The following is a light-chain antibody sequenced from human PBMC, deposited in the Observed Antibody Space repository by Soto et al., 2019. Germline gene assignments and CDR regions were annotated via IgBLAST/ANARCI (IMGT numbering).Light chain of an antibody. CDR2: ADN. Sequence: QSVLSQPPSASGTPGQRVTISCSGRTSNIGSNIVSWYQQLPGTAPKLVIFADNQRPSGVPDRFSGFKSGTSASLTISGLQAEDEADYYCSSYTSSSTQVFGGGTQLTVL. J-gene: IGLJ7*01. V-gene: IGLV1-44*01. CDR3: SSYTSSSTQV. CDR1: TSNIGSNI.